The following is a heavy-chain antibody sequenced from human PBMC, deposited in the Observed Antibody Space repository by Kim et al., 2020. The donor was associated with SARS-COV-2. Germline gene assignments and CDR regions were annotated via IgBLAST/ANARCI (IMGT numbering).Heavy chain of an antibody. Sequence: SETLSLTCTVSGGSISSYYWSWIRQPPGKGLEWIGYIYYSGSTNYNPSLKSRVTISVDTSKNQFSLKLSSVTAADTAVYYCARHNRIAAAGTFDYWGQGTLVTVSS. CDR1: GGSISSYY. V-gene: IGHV4-59*08. J-gene: IGHJ4*02. CDR3: ARHNRIAAAGTFDY. CDR2: IYYSGST. D-gene: IGHD6-13*01.